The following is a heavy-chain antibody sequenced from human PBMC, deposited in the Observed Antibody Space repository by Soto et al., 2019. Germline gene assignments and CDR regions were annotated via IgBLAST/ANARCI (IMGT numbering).Heavy chain of an antibody. Sequence: SETLSLTCAVYGGSFSGYYWSWIRQPPGKGLEWIGEINHSGSTNYNPSLKSRVTISVDTSKNQFSLKLSSVTAADTAVYYCARSAIFGVVTVAAFDIWGQGTMVTVSS. D-gene: IGHD3-3*01. CDR1: GGSFSGYY. V-gene: IGHV4-34*01. CDR3: ARSAIFGVVTVAAFDI. CDR2: INHSGST. J-gene: IGHJ3*02.